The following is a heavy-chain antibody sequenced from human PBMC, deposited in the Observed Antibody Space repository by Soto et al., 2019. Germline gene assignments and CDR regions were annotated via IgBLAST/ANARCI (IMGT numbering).Heavy chain of an antibody. Sequence: QVQLQQWGAGLLKPSETLSLTCAVYGGSVSSGSYYWSWIRQPPGKGLEWIGEMSHSGGSHFNASLKSRVTTSVETSKNQFSLKMSSGTAADTALYYCARVERGTATTVVDAFDIWGPGTMVTVSS. CDR3: ARVERGTATTVVDAFDI. CDR2: MSHSGGS. J-gene: IGHJ3*02. V-gene: IGHV4-34*01. CDR1: GGSVSSGSYY. D-gene: IGHD1-1*01.